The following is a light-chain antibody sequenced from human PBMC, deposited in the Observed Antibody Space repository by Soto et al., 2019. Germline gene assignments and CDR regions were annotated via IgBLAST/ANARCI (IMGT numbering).Light chain of an antibody. CDR2: GAS. V-gene: IGKV3-20*01. Sequence: EIVMPKYPAPLSVSPGERSTLSCRASQSVSSYLAWYQQKPGQAPRLLIYGASSRATGIPDRFSGSGSGTDFTLTISRLEPEDFAVYYCQQYGSSPETFGQGTKVDI. J-gene: IGKJ1*01. CDR1: QSVSSY. CDR3: QQYGSSPET.